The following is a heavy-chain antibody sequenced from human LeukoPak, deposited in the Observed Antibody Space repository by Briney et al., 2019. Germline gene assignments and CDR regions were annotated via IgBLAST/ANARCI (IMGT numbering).Heavy chain of an antibody. CDR2: ISGSGGST. CDR1: GFTFSSYA. V-gene: IGHV3-23*01. D-gene: IGHD1-26*01. Sequence: PGGSLRLSCAASGFTFSSYAMSWVRQAPGKGLEWVSAISGSGGSTYYADSVKGRFTISRDNSKNTLYLQMNSLRTEDTAVYYCAKGGGYSGYLDYWGQGILVTVSS. CDR3: AKGGGYSGYLDY. J-gene: IGHJ4*02.